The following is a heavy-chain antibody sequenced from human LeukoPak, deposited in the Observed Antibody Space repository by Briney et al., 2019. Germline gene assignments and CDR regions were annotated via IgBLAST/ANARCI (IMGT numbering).Heavy chain of an antibody. V-gene: IGHV4-39*07. CDR2: IYYSGST. CDR3: ARDSGYGDY. Sequence: PSETLSLTCAVYGGSFSSYYWGWIRQPPGKGLEWIGSIYYSGSTYYNPSLKSRVTISVDTSKNQFSLKLSSVTAADTAVYYCARDSGYGDYWGQGTLVTVSS. D-gene: IGHD3-22*01. J-gene: IGHJ4*02. CDR1: GGSFSSYY.